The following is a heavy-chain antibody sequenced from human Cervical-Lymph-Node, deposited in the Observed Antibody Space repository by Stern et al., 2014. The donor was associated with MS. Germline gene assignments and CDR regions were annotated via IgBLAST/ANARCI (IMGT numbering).Heavy chain of an antibody. D-gene: IGHD3-10*01. CDR1: GGSFSGYY. V-gene: IGHV4-34*01. Sequence: QLQLQQWGAGLLKPSETLSLTCAVYGGSFSGYYWSWIRQPPGKGLEWIGEINHSGSTNYNPSLKSRVTISVDPSKNQFSLKLSSVTAADTAVYYCARGHYYGSGSYRNWFDPWGQGTLVTVSS. CDR3: ARGHYYGSGSYRNWFDP. CDR2: INHSGST. J-gene: IGHJ5*02.